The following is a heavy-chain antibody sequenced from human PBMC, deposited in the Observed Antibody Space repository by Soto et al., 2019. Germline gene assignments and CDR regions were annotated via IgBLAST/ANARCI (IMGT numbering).Heavy chain of an antibody. V-gene: IGHV3-30*18. Sequence: GGSLRLSCTASGFTFSEYGIHWVRQAPGKGLEWVAVISYCGSHKYYAGSVKGRFTISRDDSKNTVYLQMNSLKTDDTAVYYCANDMFPRTVLDRSSPWVESWGRGSLVTVSA. J-gene: IGHJ5*01. CDR2: ISYCGSHK. D-gene: IGHD2-15*01. CDR1: GFTFSEYG. CDR3: ANDMFPRTVLDRSSPWVES.